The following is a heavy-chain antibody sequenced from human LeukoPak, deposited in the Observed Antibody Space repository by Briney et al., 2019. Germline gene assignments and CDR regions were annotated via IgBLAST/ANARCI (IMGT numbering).Heavy chain of an antibody. Sequence: SVKVSCKASGGTFSSYAISWVRQAPGQGLEWMGGIIPIFGTANYAQKFQGRVTIATDESTSTAYMELSSLRSEDTAVYYCARGQWELLPDAFDIWGQGTMVTVSS. D-gene: IGHD1-26*01. V-gene: IGHV1-69*05. J-gene: IGHJ3*02. CDR3: ARGQWELLPDAFDI. CDR1: GGTFSSYA. CDR2: IIPIFGTA.